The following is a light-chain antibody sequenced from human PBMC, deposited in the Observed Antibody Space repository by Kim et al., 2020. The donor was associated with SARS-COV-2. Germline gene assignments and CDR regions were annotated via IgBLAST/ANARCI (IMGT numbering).Light chain of an antibody. Sequence: EIVLTQSPATLSVSPGERGTLSCRASQSVSTNLAWYQQKPGQAPRLLIYGASTRATGIPATFSGSGSGTEFILTISGLQSEDHAVYYCQQYKNWPLTFGGGTKVDIK. CDR2: GAS. CDR3: QQYKNWPLT. CDR1: QSVSTN. V-gene: IGKV3-15*01. J-gene: IGKJ4*01.